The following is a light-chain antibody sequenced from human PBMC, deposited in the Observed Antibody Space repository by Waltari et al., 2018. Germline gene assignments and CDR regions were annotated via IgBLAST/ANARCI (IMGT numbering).Light chain of an antibody. CDR2: DVS. CDR3: SSYTSSSTVV. J-gene: IGLJ2*01. V-gene: IGLV2-14*01. Sequence: QSALTQPASVSGAPGQSITISCPGTSSDVGGYNYVPWYQKHPCKPPKLMIHDVSKRPSGVSNRFSGSKSGNTASLTIAGLQAEDEADYYCSSYTSSSTVVFGGGTKLTVL. CDR1: SSDVGGYNY.